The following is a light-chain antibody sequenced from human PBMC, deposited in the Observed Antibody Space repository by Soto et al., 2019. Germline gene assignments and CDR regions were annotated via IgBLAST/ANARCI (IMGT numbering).Light chain of an antibody. CDR1: QSVSSSY. V-gene: IGKV3-20*01. Sequence: EIELTQSPGTLSLSPGQRDTLSCRASQSVSSSYLAWYQQKPGQAPRLLIYGASSRATGIPDRFSGSGSGTDFTLTISRLEPEECAVYYCQQYGSSPQTFGQGTKVEI. J-gene: IGKJ1*01. CDR2: GAS. CDR3: QQYGSSPQT.